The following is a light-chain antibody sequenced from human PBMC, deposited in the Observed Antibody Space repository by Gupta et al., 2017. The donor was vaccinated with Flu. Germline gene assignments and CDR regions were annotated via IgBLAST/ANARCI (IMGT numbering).Light chain of an antibody. CDR2: AAS. J-gene: IGKJ2*01. Sequence: EIVMTQSPATLSVSPGERVTLSCRASQTIDTKLAWFQQKPGQSPRLLIYAASTSPTGVPARFSGTVSGTEFTLTISSLHSEDFAVYYCLQYNDWPYTFGQGTKLEIK. CDR1: QTIDTK. V-gene: IGKV3-15*01. CDR3: LQYNDWPYT.